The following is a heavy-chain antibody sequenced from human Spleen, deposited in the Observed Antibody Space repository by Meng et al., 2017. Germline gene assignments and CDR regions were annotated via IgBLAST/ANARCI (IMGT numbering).Heavy chain of an antibody. CDR1: GFTFSSYA. D-gene: IGHD2-8*01. CDR2: ISGSGGST. Sequence: GGSLRLSCAASGFTFSSYAMSWVRQAPGKGLEWVSAISGSGGSTYYADSVKGRFTVSRDNSENMLFLQMTSLRAEDTAVYYCAKNFAMGNDYWGQGALVTVSS. V-gene: IGHV3-23*01. J-gene: IGHJ4*02. CDR3: AKNFAMGNDY.